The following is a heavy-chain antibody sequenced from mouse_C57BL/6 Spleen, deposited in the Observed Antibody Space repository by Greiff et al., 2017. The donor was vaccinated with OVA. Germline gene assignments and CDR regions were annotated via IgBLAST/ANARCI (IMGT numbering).Heavy chain of an antibody. J-gene: IGHJ4*01. D-gene: IGHD1-1*01. V-gene: IGHV1-77*01. Sequence: QVQLKQSGAELVKPGASVKISCKASGYTFTDYYINWVKQRPGQGLEWIGKIGPGSGSTYYNEKFKGQATLTADKSSSTAYMQLSSLTSEDSAVYFCARSSYYYGSTYYAMDYWGQGTSVTVSS. CDR1: GYTFTDYY. CDR2: IGPGSGST. CDR3: ARSSYYYGSTYYAMDY.